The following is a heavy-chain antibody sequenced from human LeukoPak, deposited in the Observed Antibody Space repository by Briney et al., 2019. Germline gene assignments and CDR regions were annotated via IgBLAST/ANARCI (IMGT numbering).Heavy chain of an antibody. CDR3: ARGSTVTTEYYFDY. J-gene: IGHJ4*02. CDR2: INHSGST. Sequence: SETLSLTCAVYGGSFSGYYWSWIRQPPGKGLEWIGEINHSGSTNYNPSLKSRVTISVDTSKNQFSLKLSSVTAADTAVYYCARGSTVTTEYYFDYWGQGTLVAVSS. D-gene: IGHD4-17*01. CDR1: GGSFSGYY. V-gene: IGHV4-34*01.